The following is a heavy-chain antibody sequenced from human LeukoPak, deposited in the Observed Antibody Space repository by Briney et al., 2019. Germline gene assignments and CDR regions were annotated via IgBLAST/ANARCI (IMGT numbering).Heavy chain of an antibody. CDR1: GGSISSYY. CDR2: IYYSGST. D-gene: IGHD3-3*01. CDR3: ARGCYDFWSGYYTLPYFDY. V-gene: IGHV4-59*01. Sequence: SETLSLTCTVSGGSISSYYWSWIRQPPGKGLERIGYIYYSGSTNYNPSLKSRVTISVDTSKNQFSLKLSSVTAADTAVYYCARGCYDFWSGYYTLPYFDYWGQGTLVTVSS. J-gene: IGHJ4*02.